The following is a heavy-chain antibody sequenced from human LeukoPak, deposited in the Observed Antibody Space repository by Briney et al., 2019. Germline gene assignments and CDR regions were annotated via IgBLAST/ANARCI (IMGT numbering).Heavy chain of an antibody. Sequence: GGSLRLSCAASGFTFSSYAMSWVRQAPGKGLEWVSAISGSGGSTYYADSVKGRFTISRDNAKNTLYLQVNSLRVEDTALYYCARGPLLGSYYVPDYWGQGTLVTVSS. CDR2: ISGSGGST. D-gene: IGHD1-26*01. J-gene: IGHJ4*02. CDR1: GFTFSSYA. V-gene: IGHV3-23*01. CDR3: ARGPLLGSYYVPDY.